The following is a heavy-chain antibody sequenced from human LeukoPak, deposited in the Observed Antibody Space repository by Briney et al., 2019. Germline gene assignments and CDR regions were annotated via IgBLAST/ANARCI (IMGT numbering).Heavy chain of an antibody. CDR2: ISAYNGNT. D-gene: IGHD3-3*01. V-gene: IGHV1-18*01. Sequence: ASVKVSCKASGYTFTSYGISWVRQAPGQGLEWMGWISAYNGNTNYAQKLQGRVTMTTDTSTSTAYMELRSLRSDDTAVYYCARDRPTYYDFWSGYSENAFDIWGQGTMVTVSS. J-gene: IGHJ3*02. CDR3: ARDRPTYYDFWSGYSENAFDI. CDR1: GYTFTSYG.